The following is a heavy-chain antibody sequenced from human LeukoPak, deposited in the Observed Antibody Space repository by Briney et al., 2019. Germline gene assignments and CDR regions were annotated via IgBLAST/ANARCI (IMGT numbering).Heavy chain of an antibody. CDR1: GGSVGGFY. J-gene: IGHJ4*02. Sequence: SETLSLTCTVSGGSVGGFYWTWIRQPPGGGMKWIGFIFSSGGTNYNPSLKSRVAISTDTSKNQVSLRVTSVTAADTAVYYCATGGAYTSGWYNIWGQGTLVSVSS. CDR2: IFSSGGT. CDR3: ATGGAYTSGWYNI. D-gene: IGHD6-19*01. V-gene: IGHV4-4*09.